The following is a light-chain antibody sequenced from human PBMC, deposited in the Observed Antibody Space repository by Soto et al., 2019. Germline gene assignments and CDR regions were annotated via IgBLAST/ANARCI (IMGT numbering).Light chain of an antibody. CDR2: EVT. J-gene: IGLJ1*01. CDR3: SSYTSVTTFVV. V-gene: IGLV2-14*01. Sequence: QSVLTQPASVSGSPGQSITISCTGTSSDIGRYNFVSWYQQHPGKAPKLLVYEVTNRPSGVSNRFSGSKSGNTAYLTIFGLQTEDEADYYCSSYTSVTTFVVFGTGTKVTVL. CDR1: SSDIGRYNF.